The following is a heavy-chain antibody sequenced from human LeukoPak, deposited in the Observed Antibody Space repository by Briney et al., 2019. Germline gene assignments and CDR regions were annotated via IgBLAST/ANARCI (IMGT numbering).Heavy chain of an antibody. V-gene: IGHV3-48*03. CDR2: ISSSGSTI. CDR1: GFTVSRNY. J-gene: IGHJ6*04. Sequence: PGGSLRLSCAASGFTVSRNYMSWVRQAPGKGLEWVSYISSSGSTIYYADSVKGRFTISRDNAKNSLYPQMNSLRAEDTAVYYCAELGITMIGGVWGKGTTVTISS. CDR3: AELGITMIGGV. D-gene: IGHD3-10*02.